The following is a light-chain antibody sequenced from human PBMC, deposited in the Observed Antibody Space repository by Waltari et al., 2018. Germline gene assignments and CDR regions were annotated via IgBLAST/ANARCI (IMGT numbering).Light chain of an antibody. CDR2: GAS. CDR3: QQYNNWPPYT. Sequence: ETVMTQSPATLSVSPGERVTLSCRASQSVSSNLAWYQQRPGQAPRLLIYGASTGATGIPARFSGTGSGTEFTLTISSVQSEEFAVYYCQQYNNWPPYTFGQGTKLEI. J-gene: IGKJ2*01. V-gene: IGKV3-15*01. CDR1: QSVSSN.